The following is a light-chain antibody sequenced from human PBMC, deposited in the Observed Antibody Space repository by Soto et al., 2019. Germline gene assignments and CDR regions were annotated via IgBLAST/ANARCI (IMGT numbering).Light chain of an antibody. V-gene: IGLV2-14*01. CDR3: GSYTGSIYV. CDR2: EVS. J-gene: IGLJ1*01. CDR1: SSDVGGYQF. Sequence: QSALTQPASVSGSPGQSITISCTGTSSDVGGYQFVSWYQQHPGKAPKLMIYEVSTRPSGVSSRFSGSKSGNTASLTISGLQAEDEADYYCGSYTGSIYVFGPGTKLTVL.